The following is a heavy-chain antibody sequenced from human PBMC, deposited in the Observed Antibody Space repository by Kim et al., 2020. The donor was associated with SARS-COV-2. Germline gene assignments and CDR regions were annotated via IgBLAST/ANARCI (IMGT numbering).Heavy chain of an antibody. Sequence: IPSLESRVTLSVDTSNNQFSLKLTAVTAADTAVYYCARMMAGRGYYFDSWGLGTLVTVSS. CDR3: ARMMAGRGYYFDS. V-gene: IGHV4-4*07. D-gene: IGHD3-16*01. J-gene: IGHJ4*02.